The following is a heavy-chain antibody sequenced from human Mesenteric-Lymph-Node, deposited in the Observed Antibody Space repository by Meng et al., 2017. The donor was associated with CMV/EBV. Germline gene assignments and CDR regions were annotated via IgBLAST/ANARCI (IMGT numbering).Heavy chain of an antibody. D-gene: IGHD2/OR15-2a*01. CDR1: GSIRRSSYY. J-gene: IGHJ5*02. CDR3: ARHFLIGSTTGGWFDP. Sequence: GSIRRSSYYWGWSRQPQGKGREWSGGILYSGRTYYNPSLKSRVTISVDTSKNQVSLKLSSVTAADTAVYYCARHFLIGSTTGGWFDPGGQGTLVTVSS. CDR2: ILYSGRT. V-gene: IGHV4-39*01.